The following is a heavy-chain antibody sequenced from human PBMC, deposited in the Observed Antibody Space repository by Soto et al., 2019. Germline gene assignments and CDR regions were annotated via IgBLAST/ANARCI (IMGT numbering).Heavy chain of an antibody. CDR1: GGSISSSTYY. Sequence: PSETLSLTCTVSGGSISSSTYYWGWMRQPPGKGLEWIGHMYHTGTTYYNPSLKGRVTMSVDTSKNQFSLKLSSVTAADTAVYYCARGINYYDSSGYSWFDPWGQGTLVTVSS. CDR2: MYHTGTT. CDR3: ARGINYYDSSGYSWFDP. D-gene: IGHD3-22*01. V-gene: IGHV4-39*07. J-gene: IGHJ5*02.